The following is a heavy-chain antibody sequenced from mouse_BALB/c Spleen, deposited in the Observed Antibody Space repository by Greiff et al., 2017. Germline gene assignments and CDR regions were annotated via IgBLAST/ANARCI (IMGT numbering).Heavy chain of an antibody. Sequence: EVKLVESGPGLVKPSQSLSLTCTVTGYSITSYYAWNWIRQSPGNKLEWMGYISYSGSTSYNPSLKSRISITRDTSKNQFFLQLNSLTTEDTATYYCAREDGSRGDDDFDYWGQGTTLTVSS. CDR1: GYSITSYYA. CDR3: AREDGSRGDDDFDY. D-gene: IGHD1-1*01. V-gene: IGHV3-2*02. J-gene: IGHJ2*01. CDR2: ISYSGST.